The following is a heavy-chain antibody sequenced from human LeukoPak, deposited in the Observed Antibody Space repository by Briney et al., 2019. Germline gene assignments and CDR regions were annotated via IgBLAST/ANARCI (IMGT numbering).Heavy chain of an antibody. J-gene: IGHJ4*02. V-gene: IGHV3-7*01. D-gene: IGHD1-26*01. CDR2: IKYDGREK. Sequence: GGSLRLSCAAPGFTFSNYWVSWFRQAPGKGLEWVANIKYDGREKQYVDSVKGRFTISRDNAKNSLFLQMNSLRAEDTAVYYCARYLNSGPEDFWGQGTLVTVSS. CDR3: ARYLNSGPEDF. CDR1: GFTFSNYW.